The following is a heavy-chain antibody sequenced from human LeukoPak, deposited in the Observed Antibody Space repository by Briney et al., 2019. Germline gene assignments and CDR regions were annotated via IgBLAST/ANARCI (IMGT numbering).Heavy chain of an antibody. J-gene: IGHJ4*02. CDR2: ITGSSNRI. D-gene: IGHD6-19*01. V-gene: IGHV3-48*02. CDR3: ARSVEGAFDF. Sequence: GGSLRLSCAASGFTFSPYSMTWIRQAPGKGLEWVSYITGSSNRIHYADSVRGRFTISRDNAMNSLHLQMNSLRDEDTAMYYCARSVEGAFDFWGQGTLVTVSS. CDR1: GFTFSPYS.